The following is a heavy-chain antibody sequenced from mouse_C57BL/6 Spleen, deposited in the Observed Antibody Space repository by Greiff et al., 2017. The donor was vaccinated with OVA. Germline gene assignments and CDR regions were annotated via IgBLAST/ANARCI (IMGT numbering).Heavy chain of an antibody. V-gene: IGHV10-1*01. CDR3: VRQDGYPFAY. J-gene: IGHJ3*01. Sequence: GGGLVQPKGSLKLSCAASGFSFNTYAMNWVRQAPGKGLEWVARIRSKSNNYATYYADSVKDRFTISRDDSESMLYLQMNNLKTEDTAMYYCVRQDGYPFAYWGQGTLVTVSA. CDR2: IRSKSNNYAT. CDR1: GFSFNTYA. D-gene: IGHD2-3*01.